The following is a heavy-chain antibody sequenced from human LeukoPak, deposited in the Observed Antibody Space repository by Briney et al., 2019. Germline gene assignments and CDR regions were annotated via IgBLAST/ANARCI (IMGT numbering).Heavy chain of an antibody. V-gene: IGHV3-21*01. CDR3: ARAQEADY. CDR1: GFAISSYT. CDR2: ISSSGGKI. J-gene: IGHJ4*02. Sequence: GSLRLSCEASGFAISSYTMNWVRQAPGQGLEWVSSISSSGGKIYYADSVKGRFTVSRDNAKNSVFLHMNSLRVEDTAVYYCARAQEADYWGQGTLVIVSS.